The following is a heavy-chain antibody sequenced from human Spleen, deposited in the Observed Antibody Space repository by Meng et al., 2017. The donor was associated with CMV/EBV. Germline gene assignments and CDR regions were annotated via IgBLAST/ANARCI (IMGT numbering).Heavy chain of an antibody. D-gene: IGHD1-1*01. CDR1: GYTFTSYY. CDR3: ARANWNRFYQYQAMDV. V-gene: IGHV1-69*04. Sequence: SVKVSCKASGYTFTSYYMHWVRQAPGQGLEWMGRIIPILGIANYAQKFQGRVTITADKSTSTAYMELSSLRSEDTAVYYCARANWNRFYQYQAMDVWGLGTTVTVSS. J-gene: IGHJ6*02. CDR2: IIPILGIA.